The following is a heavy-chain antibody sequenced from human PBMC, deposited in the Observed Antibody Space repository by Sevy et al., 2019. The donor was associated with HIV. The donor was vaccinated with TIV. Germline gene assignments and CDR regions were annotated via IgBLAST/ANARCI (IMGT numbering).Heavy chain of an antibody. V-gene: IGHV3-7*01. Sequence: GGSLRLSCAASGFTFSNSWMNWVRQAPGKGLEWVANINPGGTEEFYVDSVKGRFIISRDNAKNSLFLQMNSLRAEDTAVYYCTRVSRGTDVDYWGQGTLVTVSS. D-gene: IGHD2-2*01. CDR3: TRVSRGTDVDY. J-gene: IGHJ4*02. CDR1: GFTFSNSW. CDR2: INPGGTEE.